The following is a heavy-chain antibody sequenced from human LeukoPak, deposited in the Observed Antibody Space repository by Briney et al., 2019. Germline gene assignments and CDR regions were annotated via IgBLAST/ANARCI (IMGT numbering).Heavy chain of an antibody. CDR2: INPKSGDT. D-gene: IGHD5-12*01. Sequence: ASVKVSCKTSDFRDYYMNWVRQAPGQGLEWLGWINPKSGDTDYAQKFQGRVTMTRDTSISTAYMELSGLKPDDTAIYFCASGYSGYDWNYWGQGTQVTVS. CDR3: ASGYSGYDWNY. J-gene: IGHJ4*02. V-gene: IGHV1-2*02. CDR1: DFRDYY.